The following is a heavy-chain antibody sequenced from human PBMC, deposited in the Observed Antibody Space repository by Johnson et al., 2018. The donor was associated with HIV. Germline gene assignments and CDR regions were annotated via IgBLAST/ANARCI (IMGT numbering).Heavy chain of an antibody. J-gene: IGHJ3*01. V-gene: IGHV3-11*06. CDR1: NFTFKDFY. Sequence: QVQLVESGGDLIKPGGSLRLSCAVSNFTFKDFYMSWIRQAPGKGLEWLSYISGSGFDTYYGDSVKGRFILSRDNSKNTLYLQMNSLRVEDTALYYCARGIGDEYAFDVWGQGTMVTVSS. CDR2: ISGSGFDT. CDR3: ARGIGDEYAFDV. D-gene: IGHD2-21*01.